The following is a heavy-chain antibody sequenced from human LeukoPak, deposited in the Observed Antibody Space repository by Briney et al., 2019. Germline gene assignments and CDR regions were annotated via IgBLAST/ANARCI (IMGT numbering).Heavy chain of an antibody. D-gene: IGHD3-10*01. J-gene: IGHJ6*04. CDR3: ARGEEVRGVIVSYYYYGMDV. V-gene: IGHV4-31*03. CDR1: GGSISSGGYY. CDR2: IYYSGST. Sequence: SETLSLTCTVSGGSISSGGYYWSWIRQHPGKGLEWIGYIYYSGSTCYNPSLKSRVTISVDTSKNQFSLKLSSVTAADTAVYYCARGEEVRGVIVSYYYYGMDVWGKGTTVTVSS.